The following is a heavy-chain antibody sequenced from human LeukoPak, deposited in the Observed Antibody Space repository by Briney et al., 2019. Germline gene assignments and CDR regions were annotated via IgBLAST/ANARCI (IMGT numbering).Heavy chain of an antibody. D-gene: IGHD6-19*01. V-gene: IGHV3-7*01. J-gene: IGHJ4*02. CDR3: ARDLSSGWYPTRD. CDR1: GFTFSSYW. CDR2: IKQDGSEK. Sequence: GGSLRLSCAASGFTFSSYWMSWVRQAPGKGLEWVANIKQDGSEKYYVDSVKGRFTISRDNAKNSLYLQMNSLRAEDTAVYYCARDLSSGWYPTRDWGQGTLVTASS.